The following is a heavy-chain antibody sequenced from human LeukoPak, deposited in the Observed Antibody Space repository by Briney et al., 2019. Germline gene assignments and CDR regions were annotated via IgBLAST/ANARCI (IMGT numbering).Heavy chain of an antibody. D-gene: IGHD3-10*02. J-gene: IGHJ6*04. V-gene: IGHV3-30*04. CDR3: AELGITMIGGV. CDR1: GFTFSSYA. Sequence: GGSLRLSCAAPGFTFSSYAMHWVRQAPGKGLEWVAVISYHGSNKHYADSVKGRFTISRDNSKSTLYLQMNSLRAEDTAVYYCAELGITMIGGVWGKGTTVTISS. CDR2: ISYHGSNK.